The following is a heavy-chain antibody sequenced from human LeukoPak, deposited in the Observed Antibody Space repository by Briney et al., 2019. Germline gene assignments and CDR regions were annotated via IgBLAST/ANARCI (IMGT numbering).Heavy chain of an antibody. V-gene: IGHV1-69*05. D-gene: IGHD3-22*01. CDR1: GGTFSSYA. J-gene: IGHJ4*02. Sequence: ASVKVSCKASGGTFSSYAISWVRQAPGQGLEWMGGIIPIFGTANYAQKFQGRVTITTDESTSTAYMELGSLRSEDTAVYYCARAPYYYDSSGYYYVVDYWGQGTLVTVSS. CDR2: IIPIFGTA. CDR3: ARAPYYYDSSGYYYVVDY.